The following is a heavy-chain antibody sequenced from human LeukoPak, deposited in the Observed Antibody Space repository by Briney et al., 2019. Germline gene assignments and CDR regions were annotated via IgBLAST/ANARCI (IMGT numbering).Heavy chain of an antibody. V-gene: IGHV4-34*01. CDR2: INHSGST. D-gene: IGHD3-10*01. CDR3: ARGRRFARHFDY. J-gene: IGHJ4*02. Sequence: SETLSLTCAVYGGSFSGYYWSWIRQPPGKGLEWIGEINHSGSTNYNPSLKSRVTISVDTSKNQFSLKLSSVTAADTAVYYCARGRRFARHFDYWGQGTLVTVSS. CDR1: GGSFSGYY.